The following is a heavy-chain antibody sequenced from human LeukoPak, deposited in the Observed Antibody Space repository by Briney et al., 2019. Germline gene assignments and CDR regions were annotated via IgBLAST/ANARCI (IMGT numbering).Heavy chain of an antibody. Sequence: SETLSLTCTVSGGALSSYHWSWIRQSPGRGLEWLGHISYRGNTDYNPALKSRVTISVDTFYNQFSLKLSSVTAADTAVYYCAGTYYFDSSGHYFGGNGFDIWGQGTMVTVSS. CDR3: AGTYYFDSSGHYFGGNGFDI. D-gene: IGHD3-22*01. CDR1: GGALSSYH. V-gene: IGHV4-59*12. J-gene: IGHJ3*02. CDR2: ISYRGNT.